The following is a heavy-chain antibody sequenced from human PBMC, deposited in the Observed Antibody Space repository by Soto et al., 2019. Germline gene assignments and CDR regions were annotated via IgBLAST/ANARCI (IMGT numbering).Heavy chain of an antibody. D-gene: IGHD3-10*01. V-gene: IGHV4-59*11. Sequence: PSETLSLTCTVSGGSISGHYWSWIRQPPGKGLEWIGYIYYSGSTNYNPSLKSRVTISVDTSKNQFSLNLSTVTAADTALYYCARAGTTYYSGWFDPWGQGTLVTVSS. CDR2: IYYSGST. CDR1: GGSISGHY. J-gene: IGHJ5*02. CDR3: ARAGTTYYSGWFDP.